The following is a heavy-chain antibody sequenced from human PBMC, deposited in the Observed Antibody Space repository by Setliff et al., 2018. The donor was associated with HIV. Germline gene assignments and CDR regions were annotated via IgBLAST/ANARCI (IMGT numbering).Heavy chain of an antibody. CDR3: TREPTRYTNSPRGRYFQY. CDR2: ISASGSSI. Sequence: GGSLRLSCAASGFTFNTYRMNWVRQTPGKGLEWVSFISASGSSIFYADSVKGRFTISRDNDQNSVYLQMNRLTAGDTATYYCTREPTRYTNSPRGRYFQYWGQGTLVTVSS. CDR1: GFTFNTYR. J-gene: IGHJ1*01. V-gene: IGHV3-48*01. D-gene: IGHD2-2*02.